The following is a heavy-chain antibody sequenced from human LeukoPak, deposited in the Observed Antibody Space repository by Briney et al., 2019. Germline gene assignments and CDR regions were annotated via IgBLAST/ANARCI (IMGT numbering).Heavy chain of an antibody. CDR2: IYYSGST. CDR3: ARQLGYCSSTSCYADKVDY. D-gene: IGHD2-2*01. V-gene: IGHV4-39*01. Sequence: SETLSLTCTVSGGSISSSSYYWGWIRQPPGKGLEWIGSIYYSGSTYYNPSLKSRVTISVDTSKNQFSLKLSSVTAADTAVYYCARQLGYCSSTSCYADKVDYWGQGALVTVSS. J-gene: IGHJ4*02. CDR1: GGSISSSSYY.